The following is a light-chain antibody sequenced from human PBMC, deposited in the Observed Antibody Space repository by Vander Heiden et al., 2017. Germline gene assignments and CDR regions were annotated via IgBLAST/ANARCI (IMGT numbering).Light chain of an antibody. CDR1: QSISSY. CDR2: AAS. V-gene: IGKV1-39*01. J-gene: IGKJ2*01. Sequence: DIQMTQYPSSLSASVGDRVTITCRASQSISSYLNWYQQKPGKAPKLLIYAASSLQSGVPSRFSGSGSGTDFTLTISSLQPEDFATYYCQQRDSTPRTFGQGTKLEIK. CDR3: QQRDSTPRT.